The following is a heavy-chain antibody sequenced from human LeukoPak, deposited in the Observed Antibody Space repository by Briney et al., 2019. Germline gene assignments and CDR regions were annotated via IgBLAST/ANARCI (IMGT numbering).Heavy chain of an antibody. CDR1: GFTFSSYA. Sequence: PGGSLRLSCAASGFTFSSYAMHWVRQDPGKGLEGVAVISYDGSNKYYADSVKGRFTISRDNSKNTLYLQMNSLRAEDTAVYYCARDGTVTSVDAFDIWGQGTMVTVSS. CDR2: ISYDGSNK. J-gene: IGHJ3*02. D-gene: IGHD4-17*01. CDR3: ARDGTVTSVDAFDI. V-gene: IGHV3-30-3*01.